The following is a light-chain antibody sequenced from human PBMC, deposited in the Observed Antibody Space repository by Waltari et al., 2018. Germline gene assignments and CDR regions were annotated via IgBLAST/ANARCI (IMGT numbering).Light chain of an antibody. V-gene: IGLV2-23*01. CDR1: TGGAWPYNL. CDR3: CSYVSNTYV. Sequence: QSALTPPASVSGSPGQSITISCPGTTGGAWPYNLVSWYQQHPGKAPKLLIFEGTQRHSGVSNRFFASKSGNTASLTISGLQADDEADYHCCSYVSNTYVFGTGTKVTVL. CDR2: EGT. J-gene: IGLJ1*01.